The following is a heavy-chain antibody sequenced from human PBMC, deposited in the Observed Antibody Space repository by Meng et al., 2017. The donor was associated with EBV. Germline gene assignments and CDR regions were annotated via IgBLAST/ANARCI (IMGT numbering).Heavy chain of an antibody. CDR3: ARVVATIFTNWFDP. J-gene: IGHJ5*02. CDR1: GGSIRSSSYY. V-gene: IGHV4-39*07. Sequence: LRWPKPGQECGHLPAAWSTTVTDSGGSIRSSSYYWGGFRQPPGKGLEWIGSIYYSGSTYYNPSLKSRVTISVDTSKNQFSLKLSSVTAADTAVYYCARVVATIFTNWFDPWGQGTLVTVSS. CDR2: IYYSGST. D-gene: IGHD5-12*01.